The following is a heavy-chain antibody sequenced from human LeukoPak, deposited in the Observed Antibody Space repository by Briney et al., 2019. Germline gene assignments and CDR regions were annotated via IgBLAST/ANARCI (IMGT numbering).Heavy chain of an antibody. Sequence: PGGSLRLSCAASGFTFSSYSMNWVRQAPGKGLEWVSLISWDGGSTYYADSVKGRFTISRDNSKNSLYLQMNSLRAEDTALYYCAKDMAAYYYAPGNIDYWGQGTLVTVSS. CDR3: AKDMAAYYYAPGNIDY. V-gene: IGHV3-43D*03. D-gene: IGHD3-10*01. J-gene: IGHJ4*02. CDR2: ISWDGGST. CDR1: GFTFSSYS.